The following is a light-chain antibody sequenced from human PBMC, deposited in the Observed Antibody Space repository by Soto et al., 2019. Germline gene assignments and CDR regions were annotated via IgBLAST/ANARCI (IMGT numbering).Light chain of an antibody. CDR2: AAS. Sequence: ERVMTQSPATLSVSLGERVTLSWRASQSVSSNLAWYQQKPGQAPRLLIYAASTRATGIPARFSGSGSGTEFTLTISSLQSEDFGVYYCQQFNNWPHTFGQGTRLEIK. CDR1: QSVSSN. CDR3: QQFNNWPHT. V-gene: IGKV3-15*01. J-gene: IGKJ5*01.